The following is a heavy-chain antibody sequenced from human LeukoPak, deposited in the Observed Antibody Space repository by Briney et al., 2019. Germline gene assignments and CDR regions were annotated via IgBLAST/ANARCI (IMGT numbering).Heavy chain of an antibody. Sequence: GGSLRLSCAASGFTFSSYGMQWVRQAPGKGLEWVAFIRYDGSNKYYADSVKGRFTISRDNSKNTLYLQMNSLRAEDTAVYYCAKDRNGRTGWFDPWGQGTLVTVSS. V-gene: IGHV3-30*02. J-gene: IGHJ5*02. CDR3: AKDRNGRTGWFDP. D-gene: IGHD1-1*01. CDR2: IRYDGSNK. CDR1: GFTFSSYG.